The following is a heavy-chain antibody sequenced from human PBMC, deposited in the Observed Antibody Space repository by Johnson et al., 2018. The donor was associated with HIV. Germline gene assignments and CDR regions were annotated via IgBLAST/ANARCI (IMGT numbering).Heavy chain of an antibody. CDR1: GFTFSTYW. CDR2: IKQDGSET. Sequence: VQLVESGGGLVQPGGSLRLSCTASGFTFSTYWMSWVRQAPGKGLEWVAKIKQDGSETYDVASVEGRFNISRDNDKNSLYLQMNSLRAEDTAVYYCARDIAPLAVRYAFDIWGKGQWSPSLQ. D-gene: IGHD3-10*01. V-gene: IGHV3-7*05. CDR3: ARDIAPLAVRYAFDI. J-gene: IGHJ3*02.